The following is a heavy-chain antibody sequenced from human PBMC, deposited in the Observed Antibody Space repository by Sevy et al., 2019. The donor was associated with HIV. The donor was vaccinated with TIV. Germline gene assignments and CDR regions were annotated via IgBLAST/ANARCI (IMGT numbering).Heavy chain of an antibody. CDR3: ARLLFGGFLDY. CDR1: GGSISSGGYY. J-gene: IGHJ4*02. D-gene: IGHD3-16*01. V-gene: IGHV4-31*03. CDR2: IYYSGST. Sequence: SETLSLTCTVSGGSISSGGYYWSWIRQHPGKGLEWIGYIYYSGSTYYNPSLKSRVTISVDTSKNQLSLKLSSVTAADTAVYYCARLLFGGFLDYWGQGTLVTVSS.